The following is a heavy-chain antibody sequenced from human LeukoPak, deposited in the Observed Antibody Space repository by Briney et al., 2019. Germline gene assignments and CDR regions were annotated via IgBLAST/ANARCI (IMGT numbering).Heavy chain of an antibody. D-gene: IGHD1-14*01. CDR2: IIESEARYA. CDR3: ARGRNPPRRFFDV. J-gene: IGHJ2*01. CDR1: GQSISSYSWE. V-gene: IGHV4-34*01. Sequence: SETLSLTCDVFGQSISSYSWEWTWIRQTPGEGLEWIGGIIESEARYASHNPSLEIRISIEMYTTKKQLSLTLTSVTATDTDKYCCARGRNPPRRFFDVWGRGTLVTVSS.